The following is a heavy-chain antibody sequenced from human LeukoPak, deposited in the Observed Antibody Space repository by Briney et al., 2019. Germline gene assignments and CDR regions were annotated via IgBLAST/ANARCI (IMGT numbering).Heavy chain of an antibody. CDR1: GFTVSNNY. J-gene: IGHJ4*02. CDR3: ARDGSRYYHYYFDY. D-gene: IGHD3-22*01. Sequence: GGSLRLSCAVFGFTVSNNYMNWVRQAPGKGLEWVPVIYSGGSTYYADSVKGRFTISRDNSKNTLYLQMNSLRGEDTAVYYCARDGSRYYHYYFDYWGQGTLVTVSS. CDR2: IYSGGST. V-gene: IGHV3-66*01.